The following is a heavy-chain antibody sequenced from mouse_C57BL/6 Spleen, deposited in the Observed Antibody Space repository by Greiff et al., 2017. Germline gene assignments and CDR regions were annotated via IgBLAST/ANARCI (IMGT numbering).Heavy chain of an antibody. D-gene: IGHD2-4*01. Sequence: VQLQQSGAELVRPGASVKLSCTASGFNIKDDYMHWVKQRPEQGLEWIGWIDPENGDTEYASKFQGKATITADTSSNTAYLQLSSLTSEDTAVYYCTTEDYDGFDYWGQGTTLPVSS. CDR2: IDPENGDT. J-gene: IGHJ2*01. CDR3: TTEDYDGFDY. V-gene: IGHV14-4*01. CDR1: GFNIKDDY.